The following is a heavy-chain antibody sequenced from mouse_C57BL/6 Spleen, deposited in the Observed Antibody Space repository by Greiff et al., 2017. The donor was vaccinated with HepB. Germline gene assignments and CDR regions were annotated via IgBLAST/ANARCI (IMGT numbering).Heavy chain of an antibody. CDR3: ARWGGNSFAY. V-gene: IGHV5-17*01. CDR1: GFTFSDYG. Sequence: EVKVVESGGGLVKPGGSLKLSCAASGFTFSDYGMHWVRQAPEKGLEWVAYISSGSSTIYYADTVKGRFTISRDNAKNTLFLQMTSLRSEDTAMYYCARWGGNSFAYWGQGTLVTVSA. D-gene: IGHD2-1*01. CDR2: ISSGSSTI. J-gene: IGHJ3*01.